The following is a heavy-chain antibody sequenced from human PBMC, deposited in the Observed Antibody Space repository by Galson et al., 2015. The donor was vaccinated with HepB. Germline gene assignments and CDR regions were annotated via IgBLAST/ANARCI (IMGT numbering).Heavy chain of an antibody. J-gene: IGHJ4*02. D-gene: IGHD6-19*01. CDR3: AKVFPEKVDGWYRQALYYFDS. Sequence: SLRLSCAASGFTFSYYAMSWVRQAPGKGLKWISAITPSDDNTYSADSMKGRFTISRDNSRNTLFLQMNSLRADDTAIYFCAKVFPEKVDGWYRQALYYFDSWGQGTRVTVSS. V-gene: IGHV3-23*01. CDR2: ITPSDDNT. CDR1: GFTFSYYA.